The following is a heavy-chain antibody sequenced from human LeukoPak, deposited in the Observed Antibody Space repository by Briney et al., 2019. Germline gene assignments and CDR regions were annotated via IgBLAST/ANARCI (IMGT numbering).Heavy chain of an antibody. CDR2: ISAYNGNT. Sequence: ASVKVSCKASGYTFTSYGISWVRQAPGQGLEWMGWISAYNGNTNYAQKLQGRVTMTADTSTSTAYMELRSLRSDDTAVYYCARDGFWNYGSIQGPYYYYGMDVWGQGTTVTVSS. CDR1: GYTFTSYG. D-gene: IGHD1-7*01. J-gene: IGHJ6*02. V-gene: IGHV1-18*01. CDR3: ARDGFWNYGSIQGPYYYYGMDV.